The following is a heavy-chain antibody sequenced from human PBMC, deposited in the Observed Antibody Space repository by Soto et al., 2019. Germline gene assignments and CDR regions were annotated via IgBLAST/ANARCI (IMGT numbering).Heavy chain of an antibody. D-gene: IGHD5-12*01. J-gene: IGHJ2*01. CDR3: ARGVGRWLQLRHRYFDL. V-gene: IGHV4-59*12. CDR2: ISYSGTT. Sequence: QVQLQESGPGLVKPSETLSLTCTVSGGSISSYYWSWIRQPPGKGLEWIGYISYSGTTNYNPSLKSRVAISLDTSKNQFSLKLSSVTAADTAVYFCARGVGRWLQLRHRYFDLWGRGTLVTVSS. CDR1: GGSISSYY.